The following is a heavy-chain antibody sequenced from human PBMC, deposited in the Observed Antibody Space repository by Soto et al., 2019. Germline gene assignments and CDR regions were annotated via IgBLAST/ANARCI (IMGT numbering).Heavy chain of an antibody. V-gene: IGHV5-51*01. D-gene: IGHD4-4*01. Sequence: GESLKISCKGSGYSFTSYWIGWVRQMPGKGLEWMGIIYPGDSDTRYSPSFQGQVTISADKSISTAYLQWSSLKASDTAMYYCARYSNYVHPGGGMDVWGQGTTVTVSS. CDR1: GYSFTSYW. J-gene: IGHJ6*02. CDR2: IYPGDSDT. CDR3: ARYSNYVHPGGGMDV.